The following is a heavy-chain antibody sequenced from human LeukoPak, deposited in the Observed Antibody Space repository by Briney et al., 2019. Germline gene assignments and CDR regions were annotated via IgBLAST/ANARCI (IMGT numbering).Heavy chain of an antibody. CDR3: AKGLYDYVSSLDY. Sequence: PGRSLRLSCVAPGFTFSSYGMHWVRQAPGKGLEWVAVIWYDGSNKYYADSVKGRLTILRDNPKNTLYLQMDSLGAGDTAVYYCAKGLYDYVSSLDYWGQGTLVTVSS. J-gene: IGHJ4*02. V-gene: IGHV3-33*06. CDR2: IWYDGSNK. CDR1: GFTFSSYG. D-gene: IGHD3-16*01.